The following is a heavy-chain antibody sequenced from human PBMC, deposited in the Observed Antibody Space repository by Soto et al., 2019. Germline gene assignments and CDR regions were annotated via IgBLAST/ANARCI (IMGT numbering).Heavy chain of an antibody. J-gene: IGHJ3*02. CDR2: ISGSGSTI. V-gene: IGHV3-23*01. D-gene: IGHD1-20*01. Sequence: GGSLRLSCAASGFTFSSYAVSWVRQAPGKGPEWISSISGSGSTIYYADSVKGRFTISRDNSKNTLYLQMSSTRAEDTAVYYCAREERYNWNPGAFDIWGQGTMVTVSS. CDR3: AREERYNWNPGAFDI. CDR1: GFTFSSYA.